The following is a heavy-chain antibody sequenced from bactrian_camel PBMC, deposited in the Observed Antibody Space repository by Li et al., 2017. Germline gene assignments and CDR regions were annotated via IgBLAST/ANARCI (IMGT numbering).Heavy chain of an antibody. Sequence: VQLVESGGGSVQVGGSLRLSCAASGFESARYCLAWFRQVPGRERDKVATIDSDGSTTYSDSVKCRFTISKSGRYLLYLQMNSLRPEDTAMYYCAAEPCVYCSGGDCYNGYNYWGRGTQVTVS. D-gene: IGHD2*01. CDR2: IDSDGST. CDR1: GFESARYC. CDR3: AAEPCVYCSGGDCYNGYNY. V-gene: IGHV3S55*01. J-gene: IGHJ4*01.